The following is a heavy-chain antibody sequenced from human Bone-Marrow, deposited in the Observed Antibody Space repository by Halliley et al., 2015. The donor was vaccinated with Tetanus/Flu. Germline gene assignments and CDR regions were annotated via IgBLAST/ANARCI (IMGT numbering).Heavy chain of an antibody. J-gene: IGHJ5*02. Sequence: EWIGNIYYSGSTSYNPSLKRRATISVDPSKNQVSLRLPSVTAADTALYFCARPSNDYIWFDPWGHGILVTVSS. V-gene: IGHV4-61*07. CDR2: IYYSGST. CDR3: ARPSNDYIWFDP. D-gene: IGHD3-16*01.